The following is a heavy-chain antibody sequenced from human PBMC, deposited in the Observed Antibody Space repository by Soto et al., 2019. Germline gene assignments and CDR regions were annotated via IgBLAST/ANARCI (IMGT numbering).Heavy chain of an antibody. CDR2: IYFSGSGTS. J-gene: IGHJ4*02. V-gene: IGHV4-39*01. D-gene: IGHD3-22*01. CDR1: GDFISNTTYY. CDR3: ASPRYSIGTSGYYPFDY. Sequence: PSETLSLTCSVSGDFISNTTYYWGWVRQPPGKGLEWVGSIYFSGSGTSHYTPSRKSRVTISVYTSKNQFSLNLTSVTAADTAVYYGASPRYSIGTSGYYPFDYWGQGTLVTVSS.